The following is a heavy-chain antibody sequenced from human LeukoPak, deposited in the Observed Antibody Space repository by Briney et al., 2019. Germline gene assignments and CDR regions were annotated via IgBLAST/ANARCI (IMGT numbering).Heavy chain of an antibody. CDR1: GCTISSDA. Sequence: PGGSLRLSCAASGCTISSDAISWIRQAPGQGLVLVSVSSGSGGSTFYADSVKGRFTICRDNSKNTLYLQMNSLRAEDTAVYYCAKDDYYGSGNRIDYWGQGTLVTVSS. CDR3: AKDDYYGSGNRIDY. CDR2: SSGSGGST. J-gene: IGHJ4*02. V-gene: IGHV3-23*01. D-gene: IGHD3-10*01.